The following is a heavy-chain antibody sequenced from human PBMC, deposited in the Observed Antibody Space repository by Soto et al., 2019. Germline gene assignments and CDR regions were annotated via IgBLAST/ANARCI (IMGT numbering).Heavy chain of an antibody. V-gene: IGHV4-34*01. D-gene: IGHD3-10*01. CDR3: ASDGENRYYYGIDV. CDR2: INHSGST. CDR1: GGSFSSYY. Sequence: PSGTLSPTCAVSGGSFSSYYWIWIRQPPGKGLEWIGEINHSGSTNYNPSLKSRVTISVDTSKNQFSLKLSSVTAADTAVYYCASDGENRYYYGIDVWGQGTTVTVSS. J-gene: IGHJ6*02.